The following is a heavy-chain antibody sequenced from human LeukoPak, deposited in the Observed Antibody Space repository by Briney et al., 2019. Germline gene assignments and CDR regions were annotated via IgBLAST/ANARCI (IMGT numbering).Heavy chain of an antibody. V-gene: IGHV3-20*04. CDR1: GFTFDDYG. J-gene: IGHJ3*02. CDR3: ARHRSGGSQDHAFDI. Sequence: GGSLRLSCAASGFTFDDYGMSWVRQAPGKGLEWVSGINWNGGSTGYADSVKGRFTISRQNAKKSLFLQMNSLRAEDTAVYYCARHRSGGSQDHAFDIWGQGTPVTVSS. D-gene: IGHD2-15*01. CDR2: INWNGGST.